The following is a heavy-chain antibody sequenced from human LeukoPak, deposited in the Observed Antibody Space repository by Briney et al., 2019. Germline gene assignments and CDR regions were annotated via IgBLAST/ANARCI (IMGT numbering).Heavy chain of an antibody. V-gene: IGHV3-7*01. J-gene: IGHJ4*02. CDR1: GFPFSSFW. CDR3: ARDHCTGGVCYYYFDY. D-gene: IGHD2-8*02. Sequence: PGGSLRLSCAASGFPFSSFWMSWVRQAPGKGLEWVAIIKDDGSAQIYVDSVTGRFTISRDNAKNSLYLQMNSLRDEDTAVYYCARDHCTGGVCYYYFDYWGQGTLVTVSS. CDR2: IKDDGSAQ.